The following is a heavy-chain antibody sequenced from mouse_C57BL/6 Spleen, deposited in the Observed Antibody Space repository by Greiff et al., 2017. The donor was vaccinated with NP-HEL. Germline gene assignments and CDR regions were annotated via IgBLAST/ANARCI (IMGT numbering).Heavy chain of an antibody. D-gene: IGHD2-5*01. CDR2: IDPEDGET. J-gene: IGHJ4*01. CDR1: GFNIKDYY. Sequence: EVQLPPSLAELVKPGASVKLSCTASGFNIKDYYMHWVKQRAEQGLEWIGRIDPEDGETKSAPKFQGKATITADTSSNTAYLQLSSLTSEDTAVNYCARDSNYEEDAMDYRGQGTSVTVSS. CDR3: ARDSNYEEDAMDY. V-gene: IGHV14-2*01.